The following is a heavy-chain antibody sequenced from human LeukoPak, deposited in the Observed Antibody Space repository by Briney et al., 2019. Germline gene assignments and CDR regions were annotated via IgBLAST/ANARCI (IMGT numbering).Heavy chain of an antibody. CDR1: GFTFSDYY. D-gene: IGHD3-3*01. Sequence: GGSLRLSCAASGFTFSDYYMSWIRQAPGKGLEWVSDISSTSIYTNYADSVKGRFTISRDNAKDSLYLQMNSLRAEDTAVYYCARDLDYDFWSGSGFDPWGQGTLVTVSS. CDR2: ISSTSIYT. CDR3: ARDLDYDFWSGSGFDP. J-gene: IGHJ5*02. V-gene: IGHV3-11*06.